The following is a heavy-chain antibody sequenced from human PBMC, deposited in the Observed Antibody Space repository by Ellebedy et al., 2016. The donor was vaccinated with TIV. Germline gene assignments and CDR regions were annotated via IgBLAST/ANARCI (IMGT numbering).Heavy chain of an antibody. D-gene: IGHD7-27*01. CDR3: ARTNWGSGDHFDY. CDR2: ISYDGSNK. CDR1: GFTFSSYA. Sequence: GGSLRLXXAASGFTFSSYAMHWVRQAPGKGLEWVAVISYDGSNKYYADSVKGRFTISRDNSKNTLYLQMNSLRAEDTAVYYCARTNWGSGDHFDYWGQGTLVTVSS. J-gene: IGHJ4*02. V-gene: IGHV3-30-3*01.